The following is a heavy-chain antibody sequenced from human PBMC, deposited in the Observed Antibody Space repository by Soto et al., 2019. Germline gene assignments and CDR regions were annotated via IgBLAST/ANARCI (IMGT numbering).Heavy chain of an antibody. Sequence: SGPTLVNPTQTLTLTCTFSGFSLSTSGVGVAWIRQPPGKALEWLALIYWDDDKRYSPSLKNRLTVTKDTSKNQVVLIMTNMEPVDTATYYCAHRLYDSSGYSFGYWGQGTLVTVSS. V-gene: IGHV2-5*02. CDR2: IYWDDDK. CDR1: GFSLSTSGVG. J-gene: IGHJ4*02. CDR3: AHRLYDSSGYSFGY. D-gene: IGHD3-22*01.